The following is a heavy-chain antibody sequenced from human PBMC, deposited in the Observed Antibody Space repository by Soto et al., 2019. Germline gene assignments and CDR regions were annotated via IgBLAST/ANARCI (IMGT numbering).Heavy chain of an antibody. CDR3: ARDPGGGSYGFRTSYFDY. CDR1: SGSISSGDYY. J-gene: IGHJ4*02. Sequence: KTSETLSLTCTVSSGSISSGDYYWSWIRQPPGKGLEWIGYISYSGSTYYNPSLKSRVTISVDTSKNQFSLKVSSVTAADTAVYYCARDPGGGSYGFRTSYFDYWGQGTLVTVYS. CDR2: ISYSGST. D-gene: IGHD1-26*01. V-gene: IGHV4-30-4*01.